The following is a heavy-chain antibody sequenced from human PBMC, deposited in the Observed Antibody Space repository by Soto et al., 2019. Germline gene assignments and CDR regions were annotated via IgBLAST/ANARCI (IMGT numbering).Heavy chain of an antibody. V-gene: IGHV3-30*18. CDR2: ISYDGSNK. CDR3: AKDLVSGLSH. CDR1: GFTFSSYG. J-gene: IGHJ4*02. D-gene: IGHD3-3*01. Sequence: GGSLRLSCAASGFTFSSYGMHWVRQAPGKGLEWVAVISYDGSNKYYADSVKGRFTISRDNSKNTLYLQMNSLRAEDTAVYYCAKDLVSGLSHWGQGTLVTVSS.